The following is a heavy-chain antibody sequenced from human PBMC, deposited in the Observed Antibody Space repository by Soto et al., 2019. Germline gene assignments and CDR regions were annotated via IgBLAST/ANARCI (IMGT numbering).Heavy chain of an antibody. J-gene: IGHJ4*02. CDR1: GFTFTRYS. Sequence: LRLSCAASGFTFTRYSMNWVRQAPGKGLEWVSSISSTTNYIYYGDSMKGRFTISRDNAKDSLYLEMNSLRAEDTAVYYCARESEDLTSNFDYWGQGTLVTVSS. V-gene: IGHV3-21*06. CDR3: ARESEDLTSNFDY. CDR2: ISSTTNYI.